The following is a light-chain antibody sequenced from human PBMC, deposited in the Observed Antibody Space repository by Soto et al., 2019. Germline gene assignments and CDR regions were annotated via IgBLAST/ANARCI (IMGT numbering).Light chain of an antibody. CDR3: CSYAGDNTYV. V-gene: IGLV2-23*01. CDR1: GSDVRTYNL. Sequence: QSALTQPASVSGSPGQSITISCTVTGSDVRTYNLVSWYQQHPGKVPKLIIYEASKRPSGVSNRFSGSQPGNTASLTVSGLQAEDEADYYCCSYAGDNTYVFGSGTHVTV. CDR2: EAS. J-gene: IGLJ1*01.